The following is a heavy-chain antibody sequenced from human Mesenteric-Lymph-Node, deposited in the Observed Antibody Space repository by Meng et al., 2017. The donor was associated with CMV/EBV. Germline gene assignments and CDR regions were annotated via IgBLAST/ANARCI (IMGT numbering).Heavy chain of an antibody. D-gene: IGHD3-3*01. CDR3: ARAAAAVFWRWFDP. CDR2: IYYSGST. J-gene: IGHJ5*02. V-gene: IGHV4-61*01. Sequence: SGGSVRSGSCYWKWIRQPPGKGLEWIGYIYYSGSTNYNPSLKSRVTISVDTSKNQFSLKLSSVTAADTAVYYCARAAAAVFWRWFDPWGQGTLVTVSS. CDR1: GGSVRSGSCY.